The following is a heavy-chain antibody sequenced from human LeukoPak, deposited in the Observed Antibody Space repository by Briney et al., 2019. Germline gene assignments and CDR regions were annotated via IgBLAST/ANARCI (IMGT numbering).Heavy chain of an antibody. CDR1: GFTFSSYA. Sequence: GGSLRLSCAASGFTFSSYAMSWVRQAPGKGLEWVSAISGSGSSTYYADSVKGRFTISRDNSKNTLYLLMNSLRAEDTAVYYCARDRPGYSGYDALDYWGQGTLVTVSS. J-gene: IGHJ4*02. D-gene: IGHD5-12*01. V-gene: IGHV3-23*01. CDR2: ISGSGSST. CDR3: ARDRPGYSGYDALDY.